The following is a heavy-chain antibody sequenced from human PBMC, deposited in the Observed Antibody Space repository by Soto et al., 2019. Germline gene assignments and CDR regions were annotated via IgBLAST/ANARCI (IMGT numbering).Heavy chain of an antibody. Sequence: ASVKVSCKASGGTFSNYAISWVRQAPGQGLEWMGGSIPPFGTANYAQQFQGRLTITADKFTSTVYMELSSLRSEDTAVYYCARESHDLEVEPVNVLGPFNWFDPWGPGTLVTVSS. CDR2: SIPPFGTA. V-gene: IGHV1-69*06. J-gene: IGHJ5*02. CDR1: GGTFSNYA. D-gene: IGHD2-2*01. CDR3: ARESHDLEVEPVNVLGPFNWFDP.